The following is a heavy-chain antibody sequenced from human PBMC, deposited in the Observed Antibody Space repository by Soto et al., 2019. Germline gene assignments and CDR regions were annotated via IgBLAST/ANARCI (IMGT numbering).Heavy chain of an antibody. Sequence: GESMKISCKGSGYSFTSYWIGWVRQMPGKGLEWMGIIYPGDSDTRYSPSFQGQVTIPADKSISTAYPQWSSLKASDTAMYYCARLYDSSGYYYWYFDLWGPGTLVTVSS. V-gene: IGHV5-51*01. CDR2: IYPGDSDT. CDR1: GYSFTSYW. CDR3: ARLYDSSGYYYWYFDL. J-gene: IGHJ2*01. D-gene: IGHD3-22*01.